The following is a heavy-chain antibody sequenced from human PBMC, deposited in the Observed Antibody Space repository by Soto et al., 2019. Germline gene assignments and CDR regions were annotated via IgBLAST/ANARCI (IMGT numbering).Heavy chain of an antibody. D-gene: IGHD6-25*01. V-gene: IGHV1-3*01. Sequence: QVQLVPSGSEVKKPGASVKVSCKASGYTFTSYAIHWVRQAPGQRLEWMGWINGGNGDTKYSEEFQGRVTINRDTSASTAYMELSTLRPEDTAVYYCATAYSSGWAFDNWGQGTLVTVSS. J-gene: IGHJ4*02. CDR3: ATAYSSGWAFDN. CDR1: GYTFTSYA. CDR2: INGGNGDT.